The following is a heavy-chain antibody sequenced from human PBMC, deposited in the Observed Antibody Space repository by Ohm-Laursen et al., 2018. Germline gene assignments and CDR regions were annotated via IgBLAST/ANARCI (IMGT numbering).Heavy chain of an antibody. CDR2: IYYSGST. V-gene: IGHV4-59*01. D-gene: IGHD3-9*01. J-gene: IGHJ4*02. CDR1: GGSISSYY. CDR3: ARNFNWENPYNFAY. Sequence: SQTLSLTCTVSGGSISSYYWSWIRQPDGKGLEWIGYIYYSGSTKYNPSLESRVTISLDTSRNQFSLRLTSLTAADTAVYYCARNFNWENPYNFAYWGQGILVTVSS.